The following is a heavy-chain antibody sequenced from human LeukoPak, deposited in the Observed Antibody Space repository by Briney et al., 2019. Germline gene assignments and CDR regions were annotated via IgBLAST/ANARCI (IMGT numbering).Heavy chain of an antibody. CDR3: AKDRDDSYYDILTGYPQGPRDAFDI. CDR2: IRYDGSNK. Sequence: GGSLRLSCAASGFTFSSYGMHWVRQAPGKVLEWVAFIRYDGSNKYYADSVKGRFTISRDNSKNTLYLQMNSLRAEDTAVYYCAKDRDDSYYDILTGYPQGPRDAFDIWGQGTMVTVSS. V-gene: IGHV3-30*02. D-gene: IGHD3-9*01. CDR1: GFTFSSYG. J-gene: IGHJ3*02.